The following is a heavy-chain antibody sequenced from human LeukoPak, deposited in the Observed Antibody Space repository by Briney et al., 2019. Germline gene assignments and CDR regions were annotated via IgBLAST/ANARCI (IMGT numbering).Heavy chain of an antibody. CDR3: TRDLNSGGSC. D-gene: IGHD2-15*01. Sequence: GGSLRLSCAASGFTFSSYAMSWVRQAPGKGLEWVSVIHSGGNTYYADSVKGRFTISRDNSKNTLYLQMNSLRAEDTAVYYCTRDLNSGGSCWGQGTLVTVSS. CDR1: GFTFSSYA. J-gene: IGHJ4*02. CDR2: IHSGGNT. V-gene: IGHV3-53*01.